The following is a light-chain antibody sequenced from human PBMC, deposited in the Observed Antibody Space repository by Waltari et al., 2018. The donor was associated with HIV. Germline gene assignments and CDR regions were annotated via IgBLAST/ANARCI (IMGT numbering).Light chain of an antibody. Sequence: AIRWTQSPSSLSVYTRDRVTISCRASQEIGTYLAWYQHKPGKVPELLMYSASTLQSGLPSRFNGSGSGTDFTLTIDCLQSEDFATYYCQQYYSYPQAFGQGTKLEIK. CDR3: QQYYSYPQA. CDR2: SAS. V-gene: IGKV1-8*01. J-gene: IGKJ2*01. CDR1: QEIGTY.